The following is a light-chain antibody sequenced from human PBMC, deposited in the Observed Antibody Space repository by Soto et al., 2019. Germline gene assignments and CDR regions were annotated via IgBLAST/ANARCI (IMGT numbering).Light chain of an antibody. Sequence: QSVLTQPASVSGSPGQSITISCTGTSSYVGSYNLVSWYQQHPGKAPKLMIYEVSKRPSGVSNRFSGSKSGNTASLTISGLQAEDEADYYCCSYAGSSTLNYVFGTGTKVTVL. CDR1: SSYVGSYNL. V-gene: IGLV2-23*02. J-gene: IGLJ1*01. CDR2: EVS. CDR3: CSYAGSSTLNYV.